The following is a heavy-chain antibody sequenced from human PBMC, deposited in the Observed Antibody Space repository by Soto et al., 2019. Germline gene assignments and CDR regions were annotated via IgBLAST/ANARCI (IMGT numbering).Heavy chain of an antibody. CDR1: GGSVSVYY. CDR2: IYASGSP. V-gene: IGHV4-59*02. Sequence: SETLSLTCTISGGSVSVYYWSWIRQSTGQGLEWIGYIYASGSPYYNPSLRSRVTIPADTSKNQISLKLTSPTAADTAVYYCARGVGSSPPQYWGRGTLVTVSS. J-gene: IGHJ4*02. D-gene: IGHD1-26*01. CDR3: ARGVGSSPPQY.